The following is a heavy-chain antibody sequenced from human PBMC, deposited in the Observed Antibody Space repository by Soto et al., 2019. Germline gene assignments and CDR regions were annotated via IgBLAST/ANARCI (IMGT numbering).Heavy chain of an antibody. D-gene: IGHD2-21*01. CDR2: ISSSSSTI. CDR1: GFTFSSYS. Sequence: EVQLVESGGGLVQPGGSLRLSCAASGFTFSSYSMNWVRQAPGKGLEWVSYISSSSSTIYYADSVKGRFTISRDNAKNSLYLQMNSLRDEDTAVYYCAMWGSLGDYYYGMDVWGQGTTVTVSS. CDR3: AMWGSLGDYYYGMDV. V-gene: IGHV3-48*02. J-gene: IGHJ6*02.